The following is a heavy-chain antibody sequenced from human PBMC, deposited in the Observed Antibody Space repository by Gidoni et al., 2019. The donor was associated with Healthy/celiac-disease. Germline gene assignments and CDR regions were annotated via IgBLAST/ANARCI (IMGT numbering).Heavy chain of an antibody. J-gene: IGHJ4*02. D-gene: IGHD6-19*01. CDR3: ATAPAVAAHFDY. V-gene: IGHV1-24*01. CDR2: FDTEDGET. CDR1: GYTLTELS. Sequence: QVQRVQSGAEVKKPGASAKVSCKVSGYTLTELSMHWVRQAPGKGLEWMGGFDTEDGETIYAQKFQGRVTMTEDTSTDTAYMELSSLRSEDTAVYYCATAPAVAAHFDYWGQGTLVTVSS.